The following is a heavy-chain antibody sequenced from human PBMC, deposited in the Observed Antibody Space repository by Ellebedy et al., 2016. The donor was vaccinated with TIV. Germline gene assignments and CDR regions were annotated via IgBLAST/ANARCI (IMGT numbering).Heavy chain of an antibody. CDR1: GFTFGNFW. J-gene: IGHJ4*02. D-gene: IGHD6-19*01. CDR3: ARDASSIVVAGFDY. CDR2: INQDGSEK. V-gene: IGHV3-7*01. Sequence: PGGSLRLSCAASGFTFGNFWMNWVRQAPGKGLEWVDNINQDGSEKYYVDSVKGRLTISRDNAKNSIYLQMNSLRAADTAVYYCARDASSIVVAGFDYWGQGALGTVSS.